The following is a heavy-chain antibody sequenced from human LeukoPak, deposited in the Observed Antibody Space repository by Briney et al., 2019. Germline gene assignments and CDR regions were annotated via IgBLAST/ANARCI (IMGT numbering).Heavy chain of an antibody. Sequence: GGSLRLSCAASGFTFSNYAMSWVRQAPGKGLEWVSAISGSGGSTYFADSVKGRFTISRDNSNNTLYLQMNSLRAEDTAVYYCAKDRGYCSGVNCYRFDYWGQGTLVTVSS. D-gene: IGHD2-15*01. CDR1: GFTFSNYA. J-gene: IGHJ4*02. CDR2: ISGSGGST. CDR3: AKDRGYCSGVNCYRFDY. V-gene: IGHV3-23*01.